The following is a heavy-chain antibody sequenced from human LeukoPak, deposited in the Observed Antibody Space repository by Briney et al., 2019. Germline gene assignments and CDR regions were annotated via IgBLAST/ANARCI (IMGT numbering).Heavy chain of an antibody. V-gene: IGHV3-30*18. CDR1: GFTFSSYG. CDR3: AKDRSYSSGWYGNWFDP. D-gene: IGHD6-19*01. CDR2: ISYDGSNK. Sequence: GGSLRLSCAASGFTFSSYGMHWVRQAPGKELEWVAVISYDGSNKYYADSVKGRFTISRDNSKNTLYLQMNSLRAEDTAVYYCAKDRSYSSGWYGNWFDPWGQGTLVTVSS. J-gene: IGHJ5*02.